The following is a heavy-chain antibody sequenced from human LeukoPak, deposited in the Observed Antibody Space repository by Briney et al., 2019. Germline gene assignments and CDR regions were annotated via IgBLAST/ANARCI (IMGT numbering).Heavy chain of an antibody. V-gene: IGHV3-23*01. CDR3: AKGGKWDVTPFDY. CDR1: GFTFSSSA. J-gene: IGHJ4*02. CDR2: ISGGGGST. Sequence: GGSLRLSCAASGFTFSSSAMNWVRQAPGKGLEWVSTISGGGGSTYYADSVKGRFTISRDNSKDTLYLQVNSLRAEDTAVYYCAKGGKWDVTPFDYWGQGTLVTVSS. D-gene: IGHD1-26*01.